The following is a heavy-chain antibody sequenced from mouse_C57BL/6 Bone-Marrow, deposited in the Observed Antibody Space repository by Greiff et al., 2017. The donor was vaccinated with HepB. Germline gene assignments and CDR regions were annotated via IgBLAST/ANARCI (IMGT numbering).Heavy chain of an antibody. V-gene: IGHV3-3*01. CDR1: GFSINSDCY. D-gene: IGHD2-12*01. CDR2: TFYSGIT. Sequence: EVQLVESGPSLVRPSQTLSLTCTVTGFSINSDCYWIWIRQFPGNKLEYIGYTFYSGITNYNQSLESRTYITRDTSKNQFSLKLSSVTTEDTATYYCARAYYISPWYFDVWGTGTTVTVSS. J-gene: IGHJ1*03. CDR3: ARAYYISPWYFDV.